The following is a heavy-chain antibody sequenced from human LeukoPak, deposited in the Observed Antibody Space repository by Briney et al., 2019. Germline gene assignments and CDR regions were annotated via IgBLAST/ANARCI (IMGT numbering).Heavy chain of an antibody. CDR2: ISFDGSNT. CDR3: ARAGYYLSPYFFDY. D-gene: IGHD3-3*01. V-gene: IGHV3-30-3*01. J-gene: IGHJ4*02. CDR1: GFTFSTYT. Sequence: GGSLRLSCAASGFTFSTYTMHWVRQAPGKGLEWVAFISFDGSNTYYADSVKGRFTISRDNSKNTLYLQMNSLRAEDTAVYYCARAGYYLSPYFFDYWGQGTLVTVSS.